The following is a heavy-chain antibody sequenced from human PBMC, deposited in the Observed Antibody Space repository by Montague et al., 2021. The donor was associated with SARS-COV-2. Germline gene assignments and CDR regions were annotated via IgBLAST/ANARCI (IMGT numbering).Heavy chain of an antibody. CDR2: LYYSCST. D-gene: IGHD1-1*01. CDR1: GGSISSYY. Sequence: SETLSLTCTVSGGSISSYYCSWIRLPPAQGLELICYLYYSCSTNYNPSLKRRVTISVDTSKNQFSLRLNSVTAADTAVYYCARHPPGYRYFYYLDVWGKGTTVTVSS. J-gene: IGHJ6*03. CDR3: ARHPPGYRYFYYLDV. V-gene: IGHV4-59*01.